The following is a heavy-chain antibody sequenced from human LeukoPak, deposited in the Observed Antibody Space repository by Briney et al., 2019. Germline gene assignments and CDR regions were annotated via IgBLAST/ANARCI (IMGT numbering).Heavy chain of an antibody. D-gene: IGHD1-26*01. CDR3: ARIPVGALPFDY. CDR2: IYHSGST. V-gene: IGHV4-38-2*02. Sequence: SETLSLTCTVSDYSINSGYYWDWIRQPPGKGLEWIGSIYHSGSTYYNPSLKSRVTISVDTSKNQFSLKLSSVTAADTAVYYCARIPVGALPFDYWGQGTLVTVSS. J-gene: IGHJ4*02. CDR1: DYSINSGYY.